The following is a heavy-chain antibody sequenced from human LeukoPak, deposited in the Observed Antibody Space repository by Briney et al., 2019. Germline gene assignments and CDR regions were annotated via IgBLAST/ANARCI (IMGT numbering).Heavy chain of an antibody. CDR1: GFTFSSYG. CDR2: ISYDGSNK. CDR3: ARDLSGVTGYTYGRGIDY. Sequence: GGSLRLSCAASGFTFSSYGMHWVRQAPGKGLEWVAVISYDGSNKYYADSVKGRFTISRDNSKNTLYLQMNSLRAEDTAVYYCARDLSGVTGYTYGRGIDYWGQGTLVTVSS. J-gene: IGHJ4*02. D-gene: IGHD5-18*01. V-gene: IGHV3-30*03.